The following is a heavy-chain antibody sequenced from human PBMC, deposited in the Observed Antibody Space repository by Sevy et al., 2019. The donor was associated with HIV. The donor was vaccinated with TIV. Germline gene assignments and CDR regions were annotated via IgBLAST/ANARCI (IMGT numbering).Heavy chain of an antibody. J-gene: IGHJ6*02. Sequence: GGSLRLSCAASGFTFSSYEMNWVRQAPGKGLEWVSYISSSGSTIYYADSVKGRFTISRDNAKNSLYLQMNSLRAEDTAVYYCARYSYYGSGSYYNKGTDYYYYGMDVWGQWTTVTVSS. V-gene: IGHV3-48*03. D-gene: IGHD3-10*01. CDR2: ISSSGSTI. CDR1: GFTFSSYE. CDR3: ARYSYYGSGSYYNKGTDYYYYGMDV.